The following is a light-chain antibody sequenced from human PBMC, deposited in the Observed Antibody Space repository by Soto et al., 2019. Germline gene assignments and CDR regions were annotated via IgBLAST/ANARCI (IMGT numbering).Light chain of an antibody. CDR1: QGIRNA. V-gene: IGKV1-17*01. CDR3: LQHNSLPLT. CDR2: DAS. J-gene: IGKJ2*01. Sequence: DIQMTQSPSSLSASIGDRVTITCRASQGIRNALVWYQQKAGKAPKRLIYDASPLQSGVPSRFSGTGSGTEFTLTIDSLQPEDFATYYCLQHNSLPLTFGQGTKLEIK.